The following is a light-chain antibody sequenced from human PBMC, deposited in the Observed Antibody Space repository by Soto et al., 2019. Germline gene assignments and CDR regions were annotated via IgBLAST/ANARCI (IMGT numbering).Light chain of an antibody. CDR1: QSVSSTY. Sequence: EIVFTQSPGILSLSPGERATLSCRASQSVSSTYLAWYQLKPGQAPRPLIYDASNRATGIPDRFSVSGSGTDFTLTISRLEPEDFAVYYCQQYGGSPPTFGPGTKVDIK. J-gene: IGKJ3*01. CDR3: QQYGGSPPT. CDR2: DAS. V-gene: IGKV3-20*01.